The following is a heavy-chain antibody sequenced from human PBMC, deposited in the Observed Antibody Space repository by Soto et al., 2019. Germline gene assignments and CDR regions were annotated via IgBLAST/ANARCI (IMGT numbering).Heavy chain of an antibody. CDR3: ARTKYYYDSSGYYSSYYYYGMDV. CDR2: IIPIFGTA. J-gene: IGHJ6*02. D-gene: IGHD3-22*01. CDR1: GGTFSSYA. Sequence: SVKVSCKASGGTFSSYAISWVRQAPGQGLEWMGGIIPIFGTANYAQKFQGRVTITADESTSTAYMELSSLRSEDTAVYYCARTKYYYDSSGYYSSYYYYGMDVWGQGTTVTVSS. V-gene: IGHV1-69*13.